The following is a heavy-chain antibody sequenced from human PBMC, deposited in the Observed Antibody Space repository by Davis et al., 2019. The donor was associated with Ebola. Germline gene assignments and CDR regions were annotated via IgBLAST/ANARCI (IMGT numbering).Heavy chain of an antibody. Sequence: PGGSLRLSCKGSGYSFTSYWIGWVRQMPGKGLEWMGIIYPGDSDTRYSPSFQGQVTISADKSISTAYLQWSSLKASDTAMYYCARHHAEFWGIAAAGPFDYWGQGTLVTVSS. D-gene: IGHD6-13*01. CDR3: ARHHAEFWGIAAAGPFDY. CDR2: IYPGDSDT. CDR1: GYSFTSYW. V-gene: IGHV5-51*01. J-gene: IGHJ4*02.